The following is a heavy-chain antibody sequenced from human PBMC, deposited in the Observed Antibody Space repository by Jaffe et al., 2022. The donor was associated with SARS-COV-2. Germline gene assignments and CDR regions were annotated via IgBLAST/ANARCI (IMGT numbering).Heavy chain of an antibody. V-gene: IGHV4-31*03. CDR1: SGSISSGGYY. J-gene: IGHJ4*02. CDR2: IYYSGIT. Sequence: QVQLQESGPGLVKPSQTLSLTCTVSSGSISSGGYYWSWIRQHPGEGLEWIGYIYYSGITYYNPSLKSRATISVDTSKNQFSLKVSSVTAADTAVYYCARVPARGTRFDYWGQGTLVTVSS. CDR3: ARVPARGTRFDY.